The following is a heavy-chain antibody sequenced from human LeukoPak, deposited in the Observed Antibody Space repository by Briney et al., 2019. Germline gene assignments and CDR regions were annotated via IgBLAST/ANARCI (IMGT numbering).Heavy chain of an antibody. V-gene: IGHV3-21*01. D-gene: IGHD6-13*01. CDR2: ISSSSSYI. J-gene: IGHJ6*02. CDR3: ARTIGIAAAGTGGYYYYGMDV. CDR1: GFTFSSYS. Sequence: GGSLRLSCAASGFTFSSYSMNWVRQAPGKGLEWVSSISSSSSYIYHADSVKGRFTISRDNAKNSLYLQMNSLRAEDTAMYYCARTIGIAAAGTGGYYYYGMDVWGQGTTVTVSS.